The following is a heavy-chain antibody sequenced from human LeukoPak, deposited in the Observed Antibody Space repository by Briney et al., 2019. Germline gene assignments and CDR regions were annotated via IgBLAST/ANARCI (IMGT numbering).Heavy chain of an antibody. CDR3: AIPVIAAAGTGGMDV. D-gene: IGHD6-13*01. Sequence: SETLSLTCTVSGGSISSSSYYWGWIRQPPGKGLEWIGSIYYSGSTYYNPSLKSRVTISVDTSKNQFSLKLSSVTAADTAVYYCAIPVIAAAGTGGMDVWGQGTTVTVSS. V-gene: IGHV4-39*07. CDR2: IYYSGST. J-gene: IGHJ6*02. CDR1: GGSISSSSYY.